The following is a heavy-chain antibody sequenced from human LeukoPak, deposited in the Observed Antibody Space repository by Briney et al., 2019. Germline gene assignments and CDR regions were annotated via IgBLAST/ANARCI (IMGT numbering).Heavy chain of an antibody. CDR2: IYTSGST. V-gene: IGHV4-4*07. D-gene: IGHD3-10*01. J-gene: IGHJ3*02. Sequence: PSETLSLTCTVSGGSISSYYWSWIRQPAGKGLEWIGRIYTSGSTNYNPSLKSRVTMSVDTSKNQISLKLSSVTAADTAVYYCARAIWFGEGDAFDIWGQGTMVTVSS. CDR1: GGSISSYY. CDR3: ARAIWFGEGDAFDI.